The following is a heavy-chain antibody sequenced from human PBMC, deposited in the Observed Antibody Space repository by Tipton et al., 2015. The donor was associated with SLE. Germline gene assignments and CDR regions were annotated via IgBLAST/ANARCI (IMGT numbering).Heavy chain of an antibody. J-gene: IGHJ4*02. D-gene: IGHD6-6*01. Sequence: TLSLTCTVSGGSISSSSYYWGWIRQPPGKGLEWIGEINHSGSTNYNPSLKSRVTISVDTSKNQFSLKLSSVTAADTAVYYCARDGYSSSLGYWGQGTLVTVSS. CDR3: ARDGYSSSLGY. CDR1: GGSISSSSYY. V-gene: IGHV4-39*07. CDR2: INHSGST.